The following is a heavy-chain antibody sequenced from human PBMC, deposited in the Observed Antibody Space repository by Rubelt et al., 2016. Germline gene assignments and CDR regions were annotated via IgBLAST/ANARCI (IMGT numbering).Heavy chain of an antibody. CDR3: ARQGGRVAVAGEGEGAFDI. Sequence: QVQLQQSGPGLVKPSETLSLTCSVSGGSIRSYYWSWIRQSPGKDLEWIGYIYYTGSANNNPSLKSRVTTSIDPSKNLFTLIVRAVTSADTHVYYWARQGGRVAVAGEGEGAFDIWGQGTTVTVSA. CDR2: IYYTGSA. D-gene: IGHD6-19*01. V-gene: IGHV4-59*01. J-gene: IGHJ3*02. CDR1: GGSIRSYY.